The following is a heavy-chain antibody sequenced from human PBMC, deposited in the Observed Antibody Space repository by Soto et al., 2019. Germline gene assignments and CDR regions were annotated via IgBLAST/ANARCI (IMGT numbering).Heavy chain of an antibody. CDR2: ISSSSSYI. Sequence: EVQLVESGGGLVKPGGSLRLSCAASGFTFSSYSMNWVRQAPGKGLEWVSSISSSSSYIYYADSVKGRFTISRDNAKNSLYLQMNSLIAEDTAVYYCARDRRLVVITPLDYWGQGTLVTVSS. J-gene: IGHJ4*02. V-gene: IGHV3-21*01. CDR1: GFTFSSYS. CDR3: ARDRRLVVITPLDY. D-gene: IGHD3-22*01.